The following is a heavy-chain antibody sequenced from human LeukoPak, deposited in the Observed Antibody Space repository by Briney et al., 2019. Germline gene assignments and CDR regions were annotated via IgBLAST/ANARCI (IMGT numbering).Heavy chain of an antibody. CDR2: ISAYNGNT. CDR1: GYTFTSYG. CDR3: ARNAENYDFWSGRNWFDP. J-gene: IGHJ5*02. V-gene: IGHV1-18*01. Sequence: HEASVKVSCKASGYTFTSYGISWVRQAPGQGLEWMGWISAYNGNTNYVQKVQGRVTMTTDTSTSTAYMELRSLRSDDTAVYYCARNAENYDFWSGRNWFDPWGQGTLVTVSS. D-gene: IGHD3-3*01.